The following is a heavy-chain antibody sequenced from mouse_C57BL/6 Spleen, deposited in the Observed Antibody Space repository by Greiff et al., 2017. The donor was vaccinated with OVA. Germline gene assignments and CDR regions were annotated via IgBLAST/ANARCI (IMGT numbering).Heavy chain of an antibody. CDR1: GYAFSSYW. D-gene: IGHD1-1*01. V-gene: IGHV1-80*01. J-gene: IGHJ2*01. CDR2: IYPGDGDT. Sequence: QVQLQQSGAELVKPGASVKISCKASGYAFSSYWMNWVKQRPGKGLEWIGQIYPGDGDTNYNGKFKGKATLTADKSSSTAYMQLSSLTSEDSAVYFCARCYYGSSYGFDYWGQGTTLTVSS. CDR3: ARCYYGSSYGFDY.